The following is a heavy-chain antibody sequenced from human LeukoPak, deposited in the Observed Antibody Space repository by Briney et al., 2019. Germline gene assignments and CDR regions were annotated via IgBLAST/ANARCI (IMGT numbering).Heavy chain of an antibody. CDR1: GFTFSSYA. J-gene: IGHJ6*02. CDR2: ISGSGGST. V-gene: IGHV3-23*01. CDR3: AKSTRSYYYYGMDV. Sequence: GGSLRLSCAASGFTFSSYAMSWVRQAPGRGLEWVSAISGSGGSTYYADSVKGRFTISRDNSKNTLYLQMNSLRAEDTAVYYCAKSTRSYYYYGMDVWGQGTTVTVSS.